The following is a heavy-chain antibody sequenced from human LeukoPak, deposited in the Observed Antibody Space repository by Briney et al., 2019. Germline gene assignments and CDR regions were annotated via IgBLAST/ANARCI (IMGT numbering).Heavy chain of an antibody. CDR1: GYTLTELS. CDR2: FDPEDGET. CDR3: ATDLSRTTGTTSRGGFDY. Sequence: ASVKVSRKVSGYTLTELSMHWVRQAPGKGLEWMGGFDPEDGETIYAQKFQGRVTMTEDTSTDTAYMELSSLRSEDTAVYYCATDLSRTTGTTSRGGFDYWGQGTLVTVSS. J-gene: IGHJ4*02. D-gene: IGHD1-1*01. V-gene: IGHV1-24*01.